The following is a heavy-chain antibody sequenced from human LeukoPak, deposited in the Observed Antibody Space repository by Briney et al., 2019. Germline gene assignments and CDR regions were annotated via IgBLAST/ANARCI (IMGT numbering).Heavy chain of an antibody. V-gene: IGHV4-38-2*01. J-gene: IGHJ4*02. CDR2: IYHSGGT. CDR3: ARRYSNYFFDY. Sequence: SETLSLTCGVSAYSITSGYYWAWIRQPPGKGLEWIGNIYHSGGTYYNPSLKSRVTISVDTSKNQFSLKLSSVTAADTAVYYCARRYSNYFFDYWGQGTLVTVSS. D-gene: IGHD4-11*01. CDR1: AYSITSGYY.